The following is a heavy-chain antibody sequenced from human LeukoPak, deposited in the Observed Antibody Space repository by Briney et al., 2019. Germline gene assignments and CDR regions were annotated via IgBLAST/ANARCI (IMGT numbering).Heavy chain of an antibody. CDR1: GFTFSNAW. D-gene: IGHD5-12*01. Sequence: PGGSLRLSCAASGFTFSNAWMSWVRQAPGKGLEWVGRIKSKTDGGTTDYAAPVKGRFTISRDDSKNTLYLQMNSLKTEDTAVYYCTTDGIKEDGYSGFSHYYYYGMDVWGKGTTVTVSS. CDR3: TTDGIKEDGYSGFSHYYYYGMDV. J-gene: IGHJ6*04. CDR2: IKSKTDGGTT. V-gene: IGHV3-15*01.